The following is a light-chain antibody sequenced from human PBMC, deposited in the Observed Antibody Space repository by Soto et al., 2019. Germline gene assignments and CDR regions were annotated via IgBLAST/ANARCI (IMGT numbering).Light chain of an antibody. CDR3: QQYHNWPPLT. J-gene: IGKJ4*01. CDR2: SAS. CDR1: QSVFSN. Sequence: EIVLTHAPAFLSMKPGERVILSCRASQSVFSNLAWYQQKPGQAPRLLIYSASARVTGIPARFSGSGSGTEFTLTISSLQSEDFGVYYCQQYHNWPPLTFGGGTKVDIK. V-gene: IGKV3-15*01.